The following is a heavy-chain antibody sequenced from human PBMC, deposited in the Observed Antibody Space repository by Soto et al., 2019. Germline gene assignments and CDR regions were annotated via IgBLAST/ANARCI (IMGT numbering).Heavy chain of an antibody. CDR3: ARESRSWYGSIWDY. V-gene: IGHV4-59*12. CDR2: IYFSGGT. D-gene: IGHD6-13*01. Sequence: ETLSLTCTVSGGSISSYYWSWIRQPPGKGMEWIGYIYFSGGTNYNPSLKSRVTISVDTSKNQFSLKLSSVTAADTAVYYCARESRSWYGSIWDYWGQGTLVTVSS. CDR1: GGSISSYY. J-gene: IGHJ4*02.